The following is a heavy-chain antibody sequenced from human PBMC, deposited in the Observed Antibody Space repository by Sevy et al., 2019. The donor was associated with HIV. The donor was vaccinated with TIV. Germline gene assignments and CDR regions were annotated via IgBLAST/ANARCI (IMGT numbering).Heavy chain of an antibody. Sequence: GGSLRLSCAASGFIFANHAMSWVRQTPGKGLEWVSGITSTGSTTYYMDSVKGRFTISRDNSKNTLYLQMNSLRAEDTAVYYCAKDLRWPLWGQGTLVTVSS. CDR3: AKDLRWPL. CDR2: ITSTGSTT. D-gene: IGHD2-15*01. J-gene: IGHJ4*02. V-gene: IGHV3-23*01. CDR1: GFIFANHA.